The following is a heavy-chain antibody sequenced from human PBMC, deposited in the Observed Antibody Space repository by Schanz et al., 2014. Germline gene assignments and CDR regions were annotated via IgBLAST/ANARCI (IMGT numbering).Heavy chain of an antibody. CDR3: ARDGNAGAGCDY. D-gene: IGHD1-26*01. J-gene: IGHJ4*02. CDR1: GYTVSALA. Sequence: QVQLLQSGSEVKKPGASVKVSCEISGYTVSALAMHWVRQAPGKGLEWLGGFDVEDGETIYAQKFQGRVTMTEDPSTETACIELSGVRSGATGVYYCARDGNAGAGCDYWGQGTLVTVSS. CDR2: FDVEDGET. V-gene: IGHV1-24*01.